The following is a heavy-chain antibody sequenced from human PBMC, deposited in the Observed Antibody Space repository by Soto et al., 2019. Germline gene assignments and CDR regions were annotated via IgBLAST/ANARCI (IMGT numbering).Heavy chain of an antibody. CDR3: ARVGTIFGVVIIPGWFDP. J-gene: IGHJ5*02. V-gene: IGHV1-69*01. D-gene: IGHD3-3*01. CDR2: IIPIFGTA. CDR1: GGTFSSYA. Sequence: QVQLVQSGAEVKKPGSSVKVSCKASGGTFSSYAISWVRQAPGQGLEWMGGIIPIFGTANYAQKFQGRVTITADESTSTAYMELSSLRYEDTAVYYCARVGTIFGVVIIPGWFDPWGQGTLVTVSS.